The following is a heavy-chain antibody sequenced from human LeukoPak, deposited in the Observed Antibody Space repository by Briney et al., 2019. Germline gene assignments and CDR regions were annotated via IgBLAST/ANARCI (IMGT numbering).Heavy chain of an antibody. V-gene: IGHV1-18*01. CDR2: ISVYNGDT. CDR1: GYTFTSYG. Sequence: ASVKVSCKASGYTFTSYGISWVRQAPGQGLEWMGWISVYNGDTNYAQKFEDRVTLTTGTSTSTAYMELRSLRSDDTAVYYCARVLTDSSGWFGGYYYYGMDVWGQGTTVTVSS. J-gene: IGHJ6*02. CDR3: ARVLTDSSGWFGGYYYYGMDV. D-gene: IGHD6-19*01.